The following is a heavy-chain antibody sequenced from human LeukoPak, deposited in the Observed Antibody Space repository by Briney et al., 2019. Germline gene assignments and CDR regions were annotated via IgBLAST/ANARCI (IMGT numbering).Heavy chain of an antibody. V-gene: IGHV1-8*01. J-gene: IGHJ3*02. D-gene: IGHD5-18*01. CDR3: ASGKVQDTAMVYDAFDI. CDR2: MNPNSGNT. Sequence: ASVKVSCKASGYTFTSYDINWVRQATGQGLEWMGWMNPNSGNTGYAQKFQGRVTMTRNTSISTAYMELSSLRSGDTAVYYCASGKVQDTAMVYDAFDIWGQGTMVTVSS. CDR1: GYTFTSYD.